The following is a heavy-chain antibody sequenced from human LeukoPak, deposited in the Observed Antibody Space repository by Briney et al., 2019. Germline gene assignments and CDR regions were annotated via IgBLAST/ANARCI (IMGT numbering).Heavy chain of an antibody. D-gene: IGHD1-7*01. CDR1: GFTFDHYA. CDR2: ISGDSGSI. J-gene: IGHJ2*01. Sequence: PGGSLRLSCAASGFTFDHYAMHWVRQAPGRGLEWVSRISGDSGSIYYADSVKGRFTISRDNSKDSLYLQMNSLRTDDTALYYCAKDDGTTAFWYFDLWGRGTLVTVSS. V-gene: IGHV3-43*02. CDR3: AKDDGTTAFWYFDL.